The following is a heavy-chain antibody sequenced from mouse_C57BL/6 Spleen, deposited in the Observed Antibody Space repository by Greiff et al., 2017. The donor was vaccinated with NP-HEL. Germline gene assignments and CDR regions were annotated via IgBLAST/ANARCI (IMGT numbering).Heavy chain of an antibody. Sequence: VQLQQSGPVLVKPGASVKMSCKASGYTFTDYYMNWVKQSHGKSLEWIGVINPYNGGTSYNQKFKGKATLTVDKSSSTAYMELNSLTSEDSAVYYCAREGALSLYYFDYWGQGTTLTVSS. D-gene: IGHD6-1*01. CDR2: INPYNGGT. CDR3: AREGALSLYYFDY. CDR1: GYTFTDYY. V-gene: IGHV1-19*01. J-gene: IGHJ2*01.